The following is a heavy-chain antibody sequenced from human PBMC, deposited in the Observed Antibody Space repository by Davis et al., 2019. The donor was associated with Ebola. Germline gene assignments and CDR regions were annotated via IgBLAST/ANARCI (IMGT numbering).Heavy chain of an antibody. CDR2: ISGSGGST. CDR3: AKRPHYDFWSGYYGNYFDY. CDR1: GFTFSSYA. V-gene: IGHV3-23*01. D-gene: IGHD3-3*01. J-gene: IGHJ4*02. Sequence: GGSLRLSCAASGFTFSSYAMSWVRQAPGKGLEWVSAISGSGGSTYYADSVKGRFTISRDNSKNTLYLQMNSLRAEDTAVYYCAKRPHYDFWSGYYGNYFDYWGQGTLVTVSS.